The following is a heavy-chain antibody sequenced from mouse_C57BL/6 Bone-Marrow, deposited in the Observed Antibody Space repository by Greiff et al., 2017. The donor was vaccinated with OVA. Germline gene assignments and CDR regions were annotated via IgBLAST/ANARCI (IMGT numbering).Heavy chain of an antibody. CDR2: IDPENGDT. J-gene: IGHJ3*01. V-gene: IGHV14-4*01. Sequence: EVMLVESGAELVRPGASVKLSCTASGFNIKDDYMHWVKQRPEQGLEWIGWIDPENGDTEYASKFQGKATITADTSSNTAYLQLSSLTSEDTAVYYCTEITTVVAKAYWGQGTLVTVSA. CDR3: TEITTVVAKAY. CDR1: GFNIKDDY. D-gene: IGHD1-1*01.